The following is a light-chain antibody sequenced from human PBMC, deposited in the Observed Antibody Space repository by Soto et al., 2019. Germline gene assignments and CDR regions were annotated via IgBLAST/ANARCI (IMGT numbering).Light chain of an antibody. CDR1: QNINTY. CDR3: HQSFTTPYT. V-gene: IGKV1-39*01. J-gene: IGKJ2*01. Sequence: DIQMTQSPSSLSASVGDRVTITCRTSQNINTYLNWYQQKPGKAPKLLIYAASSLQTGVPSRFSGSGSGADFALTITSLQPEDFATYYCHQSFTTPYTFGRGTKLDIK. CDR2: AAS.